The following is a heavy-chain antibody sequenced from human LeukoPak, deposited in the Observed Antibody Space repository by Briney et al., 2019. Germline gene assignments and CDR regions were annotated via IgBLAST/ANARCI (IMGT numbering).Heavy chain of an antibody. CDR1: GVSISSYY. CDR3: ARHDEGSGWYRSYIDL. V-gene: IGHV4-4*09. CDR2: ISTSGST. Sequence: SETLSLTCTVSGVSISSYYCSWIRQPPGKGLEWIGYISTSGSTDYSPSLKSRVTISVDRSKNQCSLNLSSVTASDTAVYYCARHDEGSGWYRSYIDLWGRGTLVIVSS. J-gene: IGHJ2*01. D-gene: IGHD6-19*01.